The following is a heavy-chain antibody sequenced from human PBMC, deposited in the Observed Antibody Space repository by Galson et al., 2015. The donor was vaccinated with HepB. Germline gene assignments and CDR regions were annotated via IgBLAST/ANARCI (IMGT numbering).Heavy chain of an antibody. J-gene: IGHJ6*02. CDR2: IYPRDSDT. V-gene: IGHV5-51*03. CDR3: ARRGPHPDNSYGMDG. D-gene: IGHD3-10*01. CDR1: GYSFTTNW. Sequence: QSGAEVKKPGESLKISCKGSGYSFTTNWIIWVRQMPGKGLEWVGLIYPRDSDTRYSPSFQGQVTISADKSINTAYLQWSSLKASDSGMYYCARRGPHPDNSYGMDGGGQGTTVTVS.